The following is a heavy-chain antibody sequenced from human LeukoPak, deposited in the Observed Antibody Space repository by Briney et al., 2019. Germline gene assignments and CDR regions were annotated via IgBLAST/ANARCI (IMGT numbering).Heavy chain of an antibody. CDR1: GGTFSSYA. Sequence: SVTVSCKASGGTFSSYAISWVRQAPGQGLEWMGGIIPIFGTANYAQKFQGRVTITADESTSTAYMELSSLRSEDTAVYYCARERGGGYSGYDSFLFDYWGQGTLVTVSS. CDR3: ARERGGGYSGYDSFLFDY. CDR2: IIPIFGTA. V-gene: IGHV1-69*13. J-gene: IGHJ4*02. D-gene: IGHD5-12*01.